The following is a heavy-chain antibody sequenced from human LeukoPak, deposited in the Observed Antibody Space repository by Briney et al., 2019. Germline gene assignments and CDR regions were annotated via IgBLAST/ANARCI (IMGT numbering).Heavy chain of an antibody. Sequence: GGSLRLSCTVSGFIFSSYNMIWVRQAPGKGLEWVSSISSTSSYIYYVDSVKGRFTISRDNSKNTLYLQMNSLRAEDTAVYYCARGAGIAVAAYDAFDIWGQGTMVTVSS. CDR2: ISSTSSYI. J-gene: IGHJ3*02. V-gene: IGHV3-21*01. CDR3: ARGAGIAVAAYDAFDI. D-gene: IGHD6-19*01. CDR1: GFIFSSYN.